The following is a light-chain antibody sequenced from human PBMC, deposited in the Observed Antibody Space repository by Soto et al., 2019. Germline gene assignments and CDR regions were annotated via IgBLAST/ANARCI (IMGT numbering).Light chain of an antibody. CDR2: EVV. CDR3: GSYANSNTYV. J-gene: IGLJ1*01. Sequence: QSALTQPASVSGSPGQSITISCTGTSSDAGGYDYVSWYQQHPGKVPELVIYEVVNRPSGVSNRFSGSKSGNSASLTISGLQAEDEADYYCGSYANSNTYVFGTGTKVTVL. CDR1: SSDAGGYDY. V-gene: IGLV2-14*01.